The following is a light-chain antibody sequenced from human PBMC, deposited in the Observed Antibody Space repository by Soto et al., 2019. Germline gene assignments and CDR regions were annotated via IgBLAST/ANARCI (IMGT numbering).Light chain of an antibody. CDR2: LNSDGSH. CDR3: QTWGTGIHYV. Sequence: QSVLTQSPSASASLGASVKLTCTLSSGHSSYAIAWHQQQPEKGPRYLMKLNSDGSHSKGDGIPDRFSGSSSGAERYLTISXXXXXXXADYYCQTWGTGIHYVFGTGTK. CDR1: SGHSSYA. V-gene: IGLV4-69*01. J-gene: IGLJ1*01.